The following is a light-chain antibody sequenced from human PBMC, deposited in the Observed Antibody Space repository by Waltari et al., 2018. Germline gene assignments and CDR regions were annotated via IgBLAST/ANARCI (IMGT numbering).Light chain of an antibody. CDR2: EVS. Sequence: QSALTQPASVSGSPGQSITISCSGTDSDVGAYDFVSWYQQHPGKAPHLIIYEVSNRPSVISNPFSASKSGNTASLTISGLQAEDEADYYGSSYTTNSDPGVFGTGTRVTVL. V-gene: IGLV2-14*01. CDR1: DSDVGAYDF. J-gene: IGLJ1*01. CDR3: SSYTTNSDPGV.